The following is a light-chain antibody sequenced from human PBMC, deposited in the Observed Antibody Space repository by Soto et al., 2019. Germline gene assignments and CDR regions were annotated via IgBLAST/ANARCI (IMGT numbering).Light chain of an antibody. CDR3: QQRSNWRST. CDR1: ETIRGL. Sequence: EIVLTQSPATLSLSPGERATLSCRASETIRGLLAWYQQRPGQPPRLLISDASTRATGIPARFSGGGSGTDFTLTIRNLEPEDIGVYFCQQRSNWRSTFGGGTKVDIK. J-gene: IGKJ4*01. CDR2: DAS. V-gene: IGKV3-11*01.